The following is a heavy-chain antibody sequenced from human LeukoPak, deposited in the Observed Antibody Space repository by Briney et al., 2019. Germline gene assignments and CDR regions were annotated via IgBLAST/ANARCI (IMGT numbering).Heavy chain of an antibody. Sequence: PSETLSLTCAVYGGSFSGYYWSWIRQPPGKGLEWIGEINHSGSTNYNPSLKSRVTISVDTSKNQFSLKLSSVTAADTAVYYCARRLMGYFDLWGRGTLVTVSS. V-gene: IGHV4-34*01. CDR1: GGSFSGYY. D-gene: IGHD5-24*01. J-gene: IGHJ2*01. CDR3: ARRLMGYFDL. CDR2: INHSGST.